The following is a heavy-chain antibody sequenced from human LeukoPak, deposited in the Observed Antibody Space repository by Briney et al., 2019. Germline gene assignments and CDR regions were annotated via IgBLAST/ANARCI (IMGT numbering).Heavy chain of an antibody. Sequence: GRSLRLSCAASGFTFSSYGMHWVRQAPGKRLEWVAVISYDGSNKYYADSVKGRFTISRDNSKNTLYLQMNSLRAEDTAVYYCARGSRPGYSSGWYEDYWGQGTLVTVSS. CDR3: ARGSRPGYSSGWYEDY. J-gene: IGHJ4*02. V-gene: IGHV3-30*03. CDR2: ISYDGSNK. D-gene: IGHD6-19*01. CDR1: GFTFSSYG.